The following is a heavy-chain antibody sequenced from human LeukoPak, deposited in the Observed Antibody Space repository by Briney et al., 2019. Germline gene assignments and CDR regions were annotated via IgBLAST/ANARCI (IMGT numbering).Heavy chain of an antibody. CDR3: ARLKSGYEAY. D-gene: IGHD3-3*01. CDR1: GFTFSTFA. CDR2: ISGSSNSI. V-gene: IGHV3-48*04. Sequence: GSLRLPCAAPGFTFSTFAINWVRQAPGKGLEWVSYISGSSNSIQYAESVKGRFTTSRDNAKNSLYQQMNSLRAEDTAVYYCARLKSGYEAYWGQGVLVTVSS. J-gene: IGHJ4*02.